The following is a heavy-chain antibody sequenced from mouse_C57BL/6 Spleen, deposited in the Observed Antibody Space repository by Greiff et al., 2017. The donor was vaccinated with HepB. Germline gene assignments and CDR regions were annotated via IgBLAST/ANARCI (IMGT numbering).Heavy chain of an antibody. CDR1: GFNIKNNY. J-gene: IGHJ4*01. CDR2: IDPANGNT. Sequence: VQLQQSVAELVRPGASVKLSCTASGFNIKNNYMHWVKQRPEQGLEWIGRIDPANGNTKYAPKFKGKATITADTSSNTTYLQLSSLTSEDNAIYYCARGVSGDYWGQGTSVTVSS. D-gene: IGHD6-2*01. CDR3: ARGVSGDY. V-gene: IGHV14-3*01.